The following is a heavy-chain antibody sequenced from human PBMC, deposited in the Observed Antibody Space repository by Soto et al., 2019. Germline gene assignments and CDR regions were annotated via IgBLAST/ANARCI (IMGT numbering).Heavy chain of an antibody. CDR2: IYWDDDK. CDR1: GFSLSTSGVS. D-gene: IGHD1-20*01. J-gene: IGHJ4*02. Sequence: QITLKESGPPLVKPTQTLTLTCTFSGFSLSTSGVSVGWIRQPPGKALEWLALIYWDDDKRYSPSLKSRLTITKDTSKNQVVLTMTNMDPVDTATYYCARRRQSHRNWNTGDFDFWGQGILVTVSS. CDR3: ARRRQSHRNWNTGDFDF. V-gene: IGHV2-5*02.